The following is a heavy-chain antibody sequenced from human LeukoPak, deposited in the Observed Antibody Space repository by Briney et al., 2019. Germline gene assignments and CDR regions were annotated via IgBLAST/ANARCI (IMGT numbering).Heavy chain of an antibody. D-gene: IGHD1-1*01. CDR2: ISSSSSYI. CDR3: ARGGKPFDY. CDR1: GFTFSTFS. J-gene: IGHJ4*02. V-gene: IGHV3-21*01. Sequence: GGSLRLSCAASGFTFSTFSMNWVRQAPGKGLEWVSFISSSSSYIYYADSVKGRFTISRDTAKNSLYLQMNSLRAEDTAVYYCARGGKPFDYWGRGTLVTVSS.